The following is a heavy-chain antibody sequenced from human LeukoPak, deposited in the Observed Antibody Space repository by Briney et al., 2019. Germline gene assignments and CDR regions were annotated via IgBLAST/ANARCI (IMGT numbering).Heavy chain of an antibody. D-gene: IGHD5-12*01. V-gene: IGHV1-24*01. Sequence: ASVKVSCKVSGYTLTELSMHWVRQAPGKGLEWMGGFDPEDGETIYAQKFQGRVTMTEDTSTDTAYMELSSLRSEDTAVYYCATRPRYSGYVFPPSFDYWGQGTQVTVSS. CDR2: FDPEDGET. CDR3: ATRPRYSGYVFPPSFDY. J-gene: IGHJ4*02. CDR1: GYTLTELS.